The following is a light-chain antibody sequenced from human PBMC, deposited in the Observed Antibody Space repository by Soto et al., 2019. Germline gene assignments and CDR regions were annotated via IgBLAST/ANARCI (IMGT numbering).Light chain of an antibody. CDR2: EVT. CDR1: NSDVGGYNY. CDR3: SSYTSSSTPDV. V-gene: IGLV2-14*01. Sequence: SALTQPASVSGSPGQSITISCTGTNSDVGGYNYVSWYQQPPGKAPKVIVYEVTNRPSGVSNRFSGSKSGNAASLTISGLQAEDEADYYCSSYTSSSTPDVFGTGTKVTV. J-gene: IGLJ1*01.